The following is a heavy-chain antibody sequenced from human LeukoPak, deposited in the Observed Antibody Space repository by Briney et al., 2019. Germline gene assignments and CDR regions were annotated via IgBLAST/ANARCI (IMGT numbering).Heavy chain of an antibody. CDR2: ISYDGSNK. J-gene: IGHJ4*02. CDR3: AKDLGRDGYNSPDY. CDR1: GFTFSSYS. Sequence: GGSLRLSCAASGFTFSSYSMNWVRQAPGKGLEWVAVISYDGSNKYYADSVKGRFTISRDNSKNTLYLQMNSLRAEDTAVYYCAKDLGRDGYNSPDYWGQGTLVTVSS. D-gene: IGHD5-24*01. V-gene: IGHV3-30*18.